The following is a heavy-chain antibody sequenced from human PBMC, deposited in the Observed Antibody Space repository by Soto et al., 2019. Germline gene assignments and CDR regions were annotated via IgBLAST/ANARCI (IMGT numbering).Heavy chain of an antibody. V-gene: IGHV1-3*05. CDR1: GYTFTAYA. CDR3: TRSAISPYGGLIGPFDY. Sequence: QVQLAQSGAEERKPGASVKVSCEATGYTFTAYAMHWVRQAPGQRLEWMGWINPANGNTKYSQKFQGRLPITSDTSANTVYMELNSPTSEDTAMYYCTRSAISPYGGLIGPFDYWGQGNLVTVSS. CDR2: INPANGNT. D-gene: IGHD3-16*02. J-gene: IGHJ4*02.